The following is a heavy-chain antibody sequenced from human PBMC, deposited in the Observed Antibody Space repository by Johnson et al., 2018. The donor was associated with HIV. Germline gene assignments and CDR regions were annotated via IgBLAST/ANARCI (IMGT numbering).Heavy chain of an antibody. CDR1: GFTFSDYD. CDR2: ISSSGRTI. CDR3: AREKDLRELVGSTLNAFDI. D-gene: IGHD1-26*01. J-gene: IGHJ3*02. V-gene: IGHV3-11*04. Sequence: QVQLVESGGGLVKPGGSLRLSCAASGFTFSDYDMSWIRQAPGKGLEWVSYISSSGRTIYYADSVKGRFTISRDNAKNSLDLQMNSLRAEDTAVYYCAREKDLRELVGSTLNAFDIWGQGTMVTVSS.